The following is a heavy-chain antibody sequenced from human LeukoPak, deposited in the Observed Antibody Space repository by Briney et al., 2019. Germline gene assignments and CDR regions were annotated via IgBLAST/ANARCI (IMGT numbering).Heavy chain of an antibody. Sequence: SETLSLTCTVSGASISTYFWSWIRQPPGKGLEWIGYIQYSGNTNYNPSLKSRVTISADTSKTQFSLKLSSVTAADTAVYYCARTNAFDIWGQGTMVTVSS. J-gene: IGHJ3*02. CDR3: ARTNAFDI. CDR1: GASISTYF. CDR2: IQYSGNT. D-gene: IGHD1-14*01. V-gene: IGHV4-59*08.